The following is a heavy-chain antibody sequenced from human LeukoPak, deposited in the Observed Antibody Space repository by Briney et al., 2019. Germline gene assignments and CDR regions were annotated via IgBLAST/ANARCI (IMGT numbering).Heavy chain of an antibody. Sequence: GGSLRLSCAASGFTFSSYSMNWVRQAPGKGLEWVSSISSSSSYIYYADSVKGRFTISRDNAKNSLYLQMNSLRAEDTAVYYCASDYYGSGSYYDYWGQGTLVTVSS. J-gene: IGHJ4*02. CDR3: ASDYYGSGSYYDY. V-gene: IGHV3-21*01. CDR2: ISSSSSYI. D-gene: IGHD3-10*01. CDR1: GFTFSSYS.